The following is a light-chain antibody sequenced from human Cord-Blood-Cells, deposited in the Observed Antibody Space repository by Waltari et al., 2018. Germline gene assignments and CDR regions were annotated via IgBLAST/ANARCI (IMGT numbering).Light chain of an antibody. CDR3: QQRSNWPPWT. V-gene: IGKV3-11*01. CDR1: QSVSSY. CDR2: DAS. J-gene: IGKJ1*01. Sequence: DIVLTQSPATLSLSPGERATLSCRASQSVSSYLAWYQQKPGQAARPLIYDASNRATGIPARFSGSGSETDFTLTISSLEPEDFAVYYCQQRSNWPPWTFGQGTKVEIK.